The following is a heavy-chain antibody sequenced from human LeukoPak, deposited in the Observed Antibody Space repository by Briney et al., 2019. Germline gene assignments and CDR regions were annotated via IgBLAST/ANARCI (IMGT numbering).Heavy chain of an antibody. V-gene: IGHV3-30*04. J-gene: IGHJ4*02. CDR2: ISYDDGSNK. CDR1: GFTFTTYA. D-gene: IGHD2-2*02. Sequence: GGSLRLSCAASGFTFTTYALHWVRQAPGKGLEWVAVISYDDGSNKYYADSAKGQFTISRDNSKNTLYLQMNSLRTEDTAVYYCARESGGNTPYYFDYWGQGTLVTVSS. CDR3: ARESGGNTPYYFDY.